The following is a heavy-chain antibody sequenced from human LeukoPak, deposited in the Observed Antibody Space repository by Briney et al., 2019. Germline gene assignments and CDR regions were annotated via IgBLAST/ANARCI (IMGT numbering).Heavy chain of an antibody. CDR2: ISYDGSNK. CDR1: GFTFSSYA. Sequence: PGGSLRLSCVASGFTFSSYAMHWVRQAPGKGLEWVAVISYDGSNKYYADSVKGRFTISRDNSKNTLYLQMNSLRAEDTAVYYCARDLIVSNFDYWGQGTLVTVSS. V-gene: IGHV3-30-3*01. J-gene: IGHJ4*02. CDR3: ARDLIVSNFDY. D-gene: IGHD3-16*02.